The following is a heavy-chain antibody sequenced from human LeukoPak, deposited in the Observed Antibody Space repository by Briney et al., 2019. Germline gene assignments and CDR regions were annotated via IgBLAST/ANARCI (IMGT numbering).Heavy chain of an antibody. J-gene: IGHJ4*02. CDR1: GASISSYY. D-gene: IGHD4-17*01. CDR3: ARDMTTVTHFDR. CDR2: IYPSGNT. V-gene: IGHV4-4*07. Sequence: SETLSITCTVSGASISSYYWSWIRQPAGKGLEWIGRIYPSGNTNYNPSLKSRVTMSVDTSKNQFSLKLSSVTAADTAVYYCARDMTTVTHFDRWGQGTLVTVSS.